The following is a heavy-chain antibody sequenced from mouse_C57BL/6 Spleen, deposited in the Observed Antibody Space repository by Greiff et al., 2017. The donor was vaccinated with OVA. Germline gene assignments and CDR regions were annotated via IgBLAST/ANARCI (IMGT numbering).Heavy chain of an antibody. CDR1: GFTFSSYG. J-gene: IGHJ3*01. CDR3: ARQGGDYDDWFAY. V-gene: IGHV5-6*01. D-gene: IGHD2-4*01. Sequence: EVQVVESGGDLVKPGGSLKLSCAASGFTFSSYGMSWVRQTPDKRLEWVATISSGGSYTYYPDSVKGRFTISRDNAKNTLYLQMSSLKSEDTAMYYCARQGGDYDDWFAYWGQGTLVTVSA. CDR2: ISSGGSYT.